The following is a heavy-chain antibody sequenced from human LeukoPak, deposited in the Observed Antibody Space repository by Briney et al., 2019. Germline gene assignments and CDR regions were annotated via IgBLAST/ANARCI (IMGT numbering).Heavy chain of an antibody. V-gene: IGHV3-74*01. CDR3: ARTSQTYYYYGMDV. CDR2: INSDGSST. CDR1: GFTFSSYW. J-gene: IGHJ6*02. Sequence: GGSLRLSCAASGFTFSSYWMHWVRQAPGKGLVWVSRINSDGSSTSYADSVKGRFTISRDNAKNTLYLQMNNLRAEDTAVYYCARTSQTYYYYGMDVWGQGTTVTVSS.